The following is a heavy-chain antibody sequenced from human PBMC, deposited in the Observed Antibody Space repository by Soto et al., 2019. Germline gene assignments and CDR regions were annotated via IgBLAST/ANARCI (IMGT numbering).Heavy chain of an antibody. J-gene: IGHJ4*02. D-gene: IGHD3-9*01. V-gene: IGHV4-30-4*01. CDR3: ARGGKGYHILTGFSSHY. CDR2: INYSGYT. CDR1: GGSISSGDYY. Sequence: QVQLQESGPGLVKPSQTLSLTCIVSGGSISSGDYYWTWIRQPPGKGLEWIGYINYSGYTYYNPSRKSRITISVDTSKNQFSLKLTSVTAADTAVYFCARGGKGYHILTGFSSHYWGQGTLVTVSS.